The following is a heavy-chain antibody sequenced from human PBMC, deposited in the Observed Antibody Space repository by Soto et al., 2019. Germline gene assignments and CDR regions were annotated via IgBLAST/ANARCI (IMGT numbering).Heavy chain of an antibody. CDR2: IYYSGST. V-gene: IGHV4-31*03. D-gene: IGHD5-18*01. J-gene: IGHJ4*02. Sequence: QVQLQESGPGLVKPSQTMSLTCTVSGGSISSGGYYWSWIRQHPGKGLEWIGYIYYSGSTYYNPSLKSRVTISVDTSKNQFSLNLSSVTAADTAVYYCARDHIVGSYGYFDYWGQGTLVTVSS. CDR1: GGSISSGGYY. CDR3: ARDHIVGSYGYFDY.